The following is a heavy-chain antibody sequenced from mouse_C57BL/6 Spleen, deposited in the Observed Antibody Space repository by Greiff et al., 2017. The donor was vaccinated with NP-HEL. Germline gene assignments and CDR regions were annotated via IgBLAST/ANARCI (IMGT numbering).Heavy chain of an antibody. D-gene: IGHD3-1*01. CDR2: IDTSDSYT. V-gene: IGHV1-50*01. CDR3: ARGANFYYDMDD. CDR1: GYTFTSYS. Sequence: QVQLQQPGAELVKPGASVKLSCKASGYTFTSYSMQWVKQSPGQGLEWIGEIDTSDSYTNYNQKFKGKATLTVDTSSSTAYMQLSSLTSEDSAVYYCARGANFYYDMDDWGTGTTVTVSS. J-gene: IGHJ4*01.